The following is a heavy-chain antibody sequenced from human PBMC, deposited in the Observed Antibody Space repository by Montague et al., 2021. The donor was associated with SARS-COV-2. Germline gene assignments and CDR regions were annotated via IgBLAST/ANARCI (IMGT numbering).Heavy chain of an antibody. J-gene: IGHJ6*03. CDR3: ARGVRQLGVRYYYYYIDV. D-gene: IGHD6-6*01. CDR1: GGSFSGYY. CDR2: INHSGST. V-gene: IGHV4-34*01. Sequence: SETLSLTCAVYGGSFSGYYWSWFRQPPGKGLEWIGEINHSGSTDYNPSLKSRVTISMDTSKNQFSLKLSSVTAADTAVYYCARGVRQLGVRYYYYYIDVWDKGTTVTVSS.